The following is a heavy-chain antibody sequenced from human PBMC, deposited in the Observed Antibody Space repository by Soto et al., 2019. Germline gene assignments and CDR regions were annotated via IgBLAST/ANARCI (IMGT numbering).Heavy chain of an antibody. CDR3: ARAYSSSWYTENYYFDY. D-gene: IGHD6-13*01. CDR2: IYWDDDK. CDR1: GFSLSTSGVG. J-gene: IGHJ4*02. V-gene: IGHV2-5*02. Sequence: SGPTLVNPTQTLTLTCTFSGFSLSTSGVGVGWIRQPPGKALEWLALIYWDDDKRYSPSLKSRLTITKDTSKNQVVLTMTNMDPVDTATYYCARAYSSSWYTENYYFDYWGQGTLVTVSS.